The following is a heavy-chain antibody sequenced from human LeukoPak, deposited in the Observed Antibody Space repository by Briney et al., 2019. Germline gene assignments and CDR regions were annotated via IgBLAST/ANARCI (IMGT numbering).Heavy chain of an antibody. CDR2: ISYDGSNK. CDR3: ARDAESWFDY. V-gene: IGHV3-30*04. J-gene: IGHJ4*02. D-gene: IGHD3-10*01. CDR1: GFTFSSYA. Sequence: RGSLRLSCAASGFTFSSYAMHWVRQAPGKGLEWVAVISYDGSNKYYADSVKGRFTISRDNSKNTLYLQMNSLRAEDTAVYYCARDAESWFDYWGQGTLVTVSS.